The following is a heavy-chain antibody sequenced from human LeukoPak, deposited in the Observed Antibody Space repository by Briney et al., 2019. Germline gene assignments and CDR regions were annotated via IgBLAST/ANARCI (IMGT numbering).Heavy chain of an antibody. J-gene: IGHJ4*02. V-gene: IGHV4-59*11. D-gene: IGHD6-13*01. CDR2: VFYPGST. CDR1: GGSINSHY. Sequence: SETLSLTCTVSGGSINSHYWSWIRQPPGKGLEWIGYVFYPGSTNYDPSLKSRVTMSLDTSRDQFSLRLTSVTAADTAIYYCASRPADSTWYGVFDYWSQGTLVTVSS. CDR3: ASRPADSTWYGVFDY.